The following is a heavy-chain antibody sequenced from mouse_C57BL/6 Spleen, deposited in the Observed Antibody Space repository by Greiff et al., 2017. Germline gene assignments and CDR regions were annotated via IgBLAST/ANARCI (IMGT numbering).Heavy chain of an antibody. CDR3: ARGYYGSSFHWYFDV. CDR1: GYTFTSYG. CDR2: IYPRSGNT. J-gene: IGHJ1*03. Sequence: QVQLQQSGAELARPGASVKLSCKASGYTFTSYGISWVKQRTGQGLEWIGEIYPRSGNTYYNEKFKGKATLTADKSSSTAYMELRSLTSEDSAVYFCARGYYGSSFHWYFDVWGTGTTVTVSS. V-gene: IGHV1-81*01. D-gene: IGHD1-1*01.